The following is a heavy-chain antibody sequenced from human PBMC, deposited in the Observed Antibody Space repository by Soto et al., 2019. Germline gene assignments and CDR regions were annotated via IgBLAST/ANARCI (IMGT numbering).Heavy chain of an antibody. CDR2: TRNKANSYTT. CDR3: ARRDFWSGYHFDD. V-gene: IGHV3-72*01. D-gene: IGHD3-3*01. Sequence: HPGGSLRLSCAASGFTFSDHYMDWVRQAPGKGLEWVGRTRNKANSYTTEYAASVKGRFTISRDDSKNSLYLQMNSLKTEDTAVYYCARRDFWSGYHFDDWGQGTLVPVAS. CDR1: GFTFSDHY. J-gene: IGHJ4*02.